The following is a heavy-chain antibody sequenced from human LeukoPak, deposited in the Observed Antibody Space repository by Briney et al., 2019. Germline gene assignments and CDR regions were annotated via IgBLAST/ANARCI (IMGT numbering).Heavy chain of an antibody. J-gene: IGHJ4*02. D-gene: IGHD3-22*01. CDR2: INPNSGGT. CDR1: GYTFTGYY. Sequence: GASVKVSCKASGYTFTGYYMHWVRQAPGQGLEWMGWINPNSGGTNYAQKFQGRVTMTRDTSISTAYMELSSLRSEDTAVYYCARGGYYYDSSGYATFFDYWGQGTLVTVSS. CDR3: ARGGYYYDSSGYATFFDY. V-gene: IGHV1-2*02.